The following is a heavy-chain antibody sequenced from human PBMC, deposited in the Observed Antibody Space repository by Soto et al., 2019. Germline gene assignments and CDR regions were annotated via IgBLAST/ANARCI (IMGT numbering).Heavy chain of an antibody. D-gene: IGHD3-16*01. CDR1: GGSISSSSYY. CDR2: IYYSGST. J-gene: IGHJ4*02. V-gene: IGHV4-39*01. Sequence: QLQLQESGPGLVKPSETLSLTCTVSGGSISSSSYYWGWIRQPPGKGLEWIGSIYYSGSTYYNPSLKSRVTTSVDTSKNQFSLKLSSVTAADTAVYYCARKPYDYIWGSYPDYWGQGTLVTVSS. CDR3: ARKPYDYIWGSYPDY.